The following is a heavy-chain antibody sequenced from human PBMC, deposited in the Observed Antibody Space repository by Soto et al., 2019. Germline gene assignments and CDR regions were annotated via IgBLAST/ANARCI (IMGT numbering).Heavy chain of an antibody. CDR1: GDSIISSDFY. CDR3: ARPCLALRKSSWFDR. V-gene: IGHV4-39*01. Sequence: PSETRSLTCTLCGDSIISSDFYWGCVRQPAAKGLDWIGSIFYLGSSYYNPSLKSPVTMSVHPSKYQFCLRLRYVTAADTALYFCARPCLALRKSSWFDRWGQGIMVTVSS. J-gene: IGHJ5*02. D-gene: IGHD3-16*01. CDR2: IFYLGSS.